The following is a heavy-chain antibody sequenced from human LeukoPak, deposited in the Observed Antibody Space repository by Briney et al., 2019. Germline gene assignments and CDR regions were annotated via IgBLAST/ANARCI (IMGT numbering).Heavy chain of an antibody. V-gene: IGHV4-59*01. J-gene: IGHJ2*01. CDR2: ICNSGSA. D-gene: IGHD6-19*01. CDR3: ARAPVTGHWYFDL. Sequence: SETLSLTCSVSGGSITTYHWSWIRQPPGKGLEWIGYICNSGSANYKPSLKSRVTISVDTSKNHFSLKLNSVTAADTAVYYCARAPVTGHWYFDLWGRGTLVTVSS. CDR1: GGSITTYH.